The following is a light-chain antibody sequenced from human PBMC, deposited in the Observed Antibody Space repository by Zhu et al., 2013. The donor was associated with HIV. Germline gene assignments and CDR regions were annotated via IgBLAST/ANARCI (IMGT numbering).Light chain of an antibody. J-gene: IGLJ3*02. CDR3: QSYDASLSAWV. CDR1: ISNLGAGYD. V-gene: IGLV1-40*01. CDR2: NTN. Sequence: QSVLTQPPSVSAAPGQMVTMSCSGNISNLGAGYDAHWYQQLPGRAPSILIHNTNHRASGVPDRFSGSKSGTSFVLKIFGVQPEDEGVYFCQSYDASLSAWVFGGGT.